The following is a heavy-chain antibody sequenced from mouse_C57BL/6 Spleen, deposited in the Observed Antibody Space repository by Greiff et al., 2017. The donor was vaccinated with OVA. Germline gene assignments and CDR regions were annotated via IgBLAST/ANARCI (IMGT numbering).Heavy chain of an antibody. D-gene: IGHD1-1*01. Sequence: QVQLKQPGAELVMPGASVKLSCKASGYTFTSYWMHWVKQRPGQGLEWIGEIDPSDSYTNYNQKFKGKSTLTVEKSYRTAYMQLSSLTSEYSAVYYCARGTTVVAPFAYWGQGPLVTVSA. J-gene: IGHJ3*01. CDR1: GYTFTSYW. V-gene: IGHV1-69*01. CDR2: IDPSDSYT. CDR3: ARGTTVVAPFAY.